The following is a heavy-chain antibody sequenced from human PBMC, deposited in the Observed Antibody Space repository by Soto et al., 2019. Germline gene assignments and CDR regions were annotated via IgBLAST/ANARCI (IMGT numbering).Heavy chain of an antibody. CDR1: GYSFTSYW. D-gene: IGHD2-8*01. J-gene: IGHJ5*02. V-gene: IGHV5-51*01. Sequence: PGESLKISCKGSGYSFTSYWIGWVRQMPGKGLEWMEIIYPGDSDTRYSPSFQGQVTISADKSISTAYVQWSSLKASDTAMYYCARRLMRDRMNWFDPWGQGTLVTVSS. CDR2: IYPGDSDT. CDR3: ARRLMRDRMNWFDP.